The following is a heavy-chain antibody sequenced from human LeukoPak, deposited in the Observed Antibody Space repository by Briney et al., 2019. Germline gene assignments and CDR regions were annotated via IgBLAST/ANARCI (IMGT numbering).Heavy chain of an antibody. V-gene: IGHV1-46*01. CDR1: GYTFTGYW. CDR2: ISPSGGST. J-gene: IGHJ3*02. Sequence: GASVKVSCKAFGYTFTGYWMHWVRQAPGQGPEWMGVISPSGGSTIYAQKFQGRVTMTRNTSISTAYMELSSLRSEDTAVYYCARGAAIDAFDIWGQGTMVTVSS. CDR3: ARGAAIDAFDI. D-gene: IGHD6-13*01.